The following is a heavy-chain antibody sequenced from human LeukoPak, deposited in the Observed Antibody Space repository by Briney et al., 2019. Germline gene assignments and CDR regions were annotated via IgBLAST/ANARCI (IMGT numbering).Heavy chain of an antibody. CDR1: GGSFSGRY. V-gene: IGHV4-34*01. J-gene: IGHJ4*02. D-gene: IGHD3-16*01. CDR3: ARSVSGGLECDS. Sequence: PSETLSLTCAVYGGSFSGRYWTWIRQPPGKGLEWIGEINHNGITNYNPSLKSRVTISVDTSKNQFSLELRSVTAADTAVYYCARSVSGGLECDSWAQGSLVTVSS. CDR2: INHNGIT.